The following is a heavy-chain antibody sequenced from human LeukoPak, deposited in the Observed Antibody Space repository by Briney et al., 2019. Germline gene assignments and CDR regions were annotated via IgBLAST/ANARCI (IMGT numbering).Heavy chain of an antibody. CDR3: ARDSPVQNYVWGSYPRYYMDV. CDR2: ISSSSSTI. V-gene: IGHV3-48*01. CDR1: GFTFSSYS. Sequence: GGSLRLSCAASGFTFSSYSMNWVRQAPGKGLEWVSYISSSSSTIYYADSVKGRFTISRDNAKNSLYLQMNSLRAEDTAVYYCARDSPVQNYVWGSYPRYYMDVWGKGTTVTVSS. D-gene: IGHD3-16*01. J-gene: IGHJ6*03.